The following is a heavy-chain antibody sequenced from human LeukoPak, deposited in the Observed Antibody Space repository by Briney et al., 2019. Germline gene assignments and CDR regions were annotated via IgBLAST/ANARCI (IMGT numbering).Heavy chain of an antibody. J-gene: IGHJ4*02. CDR2: MNPNSGNT. CDR1: GYTFTSYD. D-gene: IGHD3-22*01. CDR3: ARGPSTSSGYYYIDY. Sequence: ASVTVSCTASGYTFTSYDINWVRQAPGQGLEWMGWMNPNSGNTGYAQKFQGRVTMTRNTSRSTAYMELSSLRSEDTAVYYCARGPSTSSGYYYIDYWGQGTLVTVSS. V-gene: IGHV1-8*01.